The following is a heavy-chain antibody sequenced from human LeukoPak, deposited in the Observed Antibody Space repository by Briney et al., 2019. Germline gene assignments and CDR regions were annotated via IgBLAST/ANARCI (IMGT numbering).Heavy chain of an antibody. CDR3: TRDTFYDFWSGYPDASDI. J-gene: IGHJ3*02. Sequence: GGSLRLSCTASRFTFGDYAMSWFRQAPGKGLEWVGFIRSKAYGGITEYAASVKGRFTISRDDSKRIAYLQMNSLKTEDTAVYYCTRDTFYDFWSGYPDASDIWGQGTMVTVSS. V-gene: IGHV3-49*03. D-gene: IGHD3-3*01. CDR2: IRSKAYGGIT. CDR1: RFTFGDYA.